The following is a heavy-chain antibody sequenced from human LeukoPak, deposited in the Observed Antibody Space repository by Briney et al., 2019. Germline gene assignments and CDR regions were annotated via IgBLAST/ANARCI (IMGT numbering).Heavy chain of an antibody. J-gene: IGHJ4*02. D-gene: IGHD6-13*01. CDR1: GGSISSYY. V-gene: IGHV4-4*07. CDR2: TYTSGST. Sequence: SETLSLTCTVSGGSISSYYWSWIRQPAGKGLEWIGRTYTSGSTNYNPSLKSRVTMSLDTSKNQFSLKLSSVTAADTAVYYCARDLAEAGTDYWGQGTLVTVSS. CDR3: ARDLAEAGTDY.